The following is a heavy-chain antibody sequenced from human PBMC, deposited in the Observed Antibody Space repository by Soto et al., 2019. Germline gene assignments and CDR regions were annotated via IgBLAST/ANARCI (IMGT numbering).Heavy chain of an antibody. CDR3: AREWSTSGDLDY. CDR2: ISYDGSIK. Sequence: QVQLVESGGGVVQPGRTLRFSCAASGFTFSSHSIQWVRQAPGKGLVWVAVISYDGSIKYYADSVKGRFTISRDNSKITAYLQINSLRAEDTAVFYCAREWSTSGDLDYWGQGALVIVSS. D-gene: IGHD3-10*01. J-gene: IGHJ4*02. V-gene: IGHV3-30-3*01. CDR1: GFTFSSHS.